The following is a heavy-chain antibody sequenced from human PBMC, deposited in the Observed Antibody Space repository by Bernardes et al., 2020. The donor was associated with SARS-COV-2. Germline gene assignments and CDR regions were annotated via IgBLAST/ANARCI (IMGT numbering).Heavy chain of an antibody. Sequence: GESLKISCKGSGYSFTNYWIGWVRQMPGKGLEWMGIIYPGDSDTRYSPSFQGQVTISADKSISTAYLQWSSLKASDTAMYYCARHKPFSEQFSRYYYYGMDVWGQGTTVTVSS. V-gene: IGHV5-51*01. J-gene: IGHJ6*02. CDR1: GYSFTNYW. CDR2: IYPGDSDT. D-gene: IGHD3-3*01. CDR3: ARHKPFSEQFSRYYYYGMDV.